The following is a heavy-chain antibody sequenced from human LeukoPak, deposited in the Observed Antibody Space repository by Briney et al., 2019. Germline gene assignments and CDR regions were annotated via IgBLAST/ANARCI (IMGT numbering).Heavy chain of an antibody. Sequence: GGSLRLSCVASGFTFGYSWMSWVRQALGKGLEWVSYISSSGSTIYYADSVKGRFTISRDNAKNSLYLQMNSLRAEDTAVYYCARDSGGLVDYWGQGTLVTVSS. CDR3: ARDSGGLVDY. D-gene: IGHD3-10*01. CDR1: GFTFGYSW. V-gene: IGHV3-11*04. J-gene: IGHJ4*02. CDR2: ISSSGSTI.